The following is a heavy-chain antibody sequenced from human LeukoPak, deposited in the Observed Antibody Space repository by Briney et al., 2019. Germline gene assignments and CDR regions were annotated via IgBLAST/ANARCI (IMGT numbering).Heavy chain of an antibody. CDR2: ISSSGSTI. Sequence: GGSLRLSCAASGFTFSDYYMSWIRQAPGKGLEWVSYISSSGSTIYYADSVKGRFTISRDNAKNSLYLQMNSLRAEDTAVYYCARDPSPSSPQVADSSGYPNLWGQGTLVTVSS. CDR3: ARDPSPSSPQVADSSGYPNL. CDR1: GFTFSDYY. D-gene: IGHD3-22*01. V-gene: IGHV3-11*01. J-gene: IGHJ4*02.